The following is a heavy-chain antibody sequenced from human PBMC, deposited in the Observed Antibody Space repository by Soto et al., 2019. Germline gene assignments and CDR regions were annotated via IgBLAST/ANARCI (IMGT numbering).Heavy chain of an antibody. CDR3: ARAESWHQLVVDY. Sequence: GASVKVSCKASGYTFTGYYIHWVRQAPGQGLEWMGWINPNSGDTNYAQKFQGRVTMTRDTSISTAYMELSRLRSDDTAMYYCARAESWHQLVVDYWGQGTLVTVSS. CDR2: INPNSGDT. CDR1: GYTFTGYY. V-gene: IGHV1-2*02. J-gene: IGHJ4*02. D-gene: IGHD6-13*01.